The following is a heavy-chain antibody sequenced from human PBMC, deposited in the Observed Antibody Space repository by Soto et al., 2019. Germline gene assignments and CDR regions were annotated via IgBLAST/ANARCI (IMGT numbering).Heavy chain of an antibody. CDR2: MNPNSGNT. V-gene: IGHV1-8*01. D-gene: IGHD6-6*01. CDR1: GYTLTSYD. CDR3: ARDSSSARHYYYYGMDV. J-gene: IGHJ6*02. Sequence: ASVKVSCKASGYTLTSYDINWVRQATGQGLEWMGWMNPNSGNTGYAQKFQGRVTMTRNTSISTAYMELSSLRSEDTAVYYCARDSSSARHYYYYGMDVWGQGTTVTVSS.